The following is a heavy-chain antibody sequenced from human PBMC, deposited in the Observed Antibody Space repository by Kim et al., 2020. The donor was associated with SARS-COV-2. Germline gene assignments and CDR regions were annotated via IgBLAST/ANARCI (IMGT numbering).Heavy chain of an antibody. D-gene: IGHD1-1*01. J-gene: IGHJ5*02. CDR3: ARDLSTGTTFHWFDP. Sequence: SETLSLTCTVSGGSISSGGYYWSWIRQHPGKGLEWIGYIYYSGSTYYNPSLKSRVTISVDTSKNQFSLKLSSVTAADTAVYYCARDLSTGTTFHWFDPWGQGTLVTVSS. CDR1: GGSISSGGYY. CDR2: IYYSGST. V-gene: IGHV4-31*03.